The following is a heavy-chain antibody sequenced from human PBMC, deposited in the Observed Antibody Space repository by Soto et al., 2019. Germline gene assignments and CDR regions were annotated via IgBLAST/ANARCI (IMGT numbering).Heavy chain of an antibody. D-gene: IGHD3-3*01. CDR2: MNPNSGNT. Sequence: QVQLVHSGAEVKKPGASVKVSCKASGYTFTSYDINWVRQATGQGLEWMGWMNPNSGNTVYAQKYQGRVTMTRNTSISTAYMELSSMRSEDTAVYYCAREKSAWFDPWGQGTQVTVSS. J-gene: IGHJ5*02. CDR1: GYTFTSYD. V-gene: IGHV1-8*01. CDR3: AREKSAWFDP.